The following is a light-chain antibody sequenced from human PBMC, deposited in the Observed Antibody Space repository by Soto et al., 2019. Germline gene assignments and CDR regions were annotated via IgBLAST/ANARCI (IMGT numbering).Light chain of an antibody. J-gene: IGLJ2*01. CDR3: QTWGTGIRV. CDR2: VDSDGSH. CDR1: SGHSNYA. V-gene: IGLV4-69*02. Sequence: QLVLTQSPSASASLGASVKLTCTLNSGHSNYAIAWHQQQPEKGPRYLMRVDSDGSHNKGDGIPDRFSGSSSGAERYLTISSLQSEDEADYYCQTWGTGIRVFGGGTKLTVL.